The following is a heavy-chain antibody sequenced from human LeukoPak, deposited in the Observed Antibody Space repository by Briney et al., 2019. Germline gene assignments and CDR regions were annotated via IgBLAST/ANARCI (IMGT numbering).Heavy chain of an antibody. Sequence: PGGSLRLSCAASGFTFSGYWMSWVRQAPGKGLEWVANIKQDGSEKFYVDSVKGRFTISRDNAKNSLYLQMNSLRAEDTAVYYCARDRAGMDVWGQGTTVTVSS. CDR3: ARDRAGMDV. V-gene: IGHV3-7*01. J-gene: IGHJ6*02. CDR1: GFTFSGYW. CDR2: IKQDGSEK.